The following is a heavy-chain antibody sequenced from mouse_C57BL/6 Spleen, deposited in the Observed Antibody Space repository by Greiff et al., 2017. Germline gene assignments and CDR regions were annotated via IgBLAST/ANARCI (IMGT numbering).Heavy chain of an antibody. J-gene: IGHJ1*03. V-gene: IGHV1-64*01. Sequence: QVQLQQPGAELVKPGASVKLSCKASGYTFTSYWMHWVKQRPGQGLEWIGMIHPNSGSTNYNEKFKSKATLSVDKSSSTAYMQLSSLTSEDSAVYYCARGATGRYWYFDVWGTGTTVTVSS. CDR3: ARGATGRYWYFDV. CDR1: GYTFTSYW. CDR2: IHPNSGST. D-gene: IGHD4-1*01.